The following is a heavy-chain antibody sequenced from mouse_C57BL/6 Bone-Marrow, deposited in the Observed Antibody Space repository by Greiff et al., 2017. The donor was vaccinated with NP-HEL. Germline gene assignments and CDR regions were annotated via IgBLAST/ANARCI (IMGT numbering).Heavy chain of an antibody. Sequence: VQLQQPGAELVRPGTSVKLSCKASGYTFTSYWMHWVKQRPGQGLEWIGVIDPSDSYTNYNQKFKGKATLTVDTSSNTAYMQLSSLTSEDSAVDYCARPHYAAMDYWGQGTSVTVSS. J-gene: IGHJ4*01. CDR1: GYTFTSYW. D-gene: IGHD1-1*02. V-gene: IGHV1-59*01. CDR3: ARPHYAAMDY. CDR2: IDPSDSYT.